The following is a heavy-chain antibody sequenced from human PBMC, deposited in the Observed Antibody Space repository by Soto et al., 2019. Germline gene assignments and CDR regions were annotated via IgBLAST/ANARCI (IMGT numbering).Heavy chain of an antibody. CDR2: INPNSSGT. Sequence: ASVKVSCKASGYTFTGYYMHWVRQAPGQGLEWMGWINPNSSGTNYAQKFQCMVIMTRHTSISTAYMELSRLRSDDTAVYYCARDYDIMTGYNYFDYWGQGTLVTVSS. J-gene: IGHJ4*02. CDR3: ARDYDIMTGYNYFDY. CDR1: GYTFTGYY. D-gene: IGHD3-9*01. V-gene: IGHV1-2*02.